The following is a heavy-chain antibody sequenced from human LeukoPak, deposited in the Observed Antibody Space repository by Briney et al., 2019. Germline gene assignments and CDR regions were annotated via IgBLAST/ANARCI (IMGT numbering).Heavy chain of an antibody. D-gene: IGHD1-26*01. J-gene: IGHJ2*01. CDR3: ATPSTGWELGHFDL. Sequence: SETLSLTCAVSGYSISSGYYRGGSRPPAGEGVEWIGIRYHRGNNYYKDSVKGRVTISRDNSKNKVYLKMSSLTAADTAVYYCATPSTGWELGHFDLWGRGTLVTVSS. V-gene: IGHV4-38-2*01. CDR1: GYSISSGYY. CDR2: RYHRGNN.